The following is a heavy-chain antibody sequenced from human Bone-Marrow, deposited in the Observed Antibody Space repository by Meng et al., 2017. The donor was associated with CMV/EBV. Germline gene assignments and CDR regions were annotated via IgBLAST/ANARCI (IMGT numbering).Heavy chain of an antibody. CDR1: GFTFSSYG. CDR3: AKEVDCSSTSCPSLDY. V-gene: IGHV3-33*06. D-gene: IGHD2-2*01. Sequence: GFTFSSYGMHWVRQAPGKGLEWVAVIWYDGSNKYYADSVKGRFTMSRDNSKNTLYLEMNSLRAEDTAVYYCAKEVDCSSTSCPSLDYWGQGTLVTVSS. CDR2: IWYDGSNK. J-gene: IGHJ4*02.